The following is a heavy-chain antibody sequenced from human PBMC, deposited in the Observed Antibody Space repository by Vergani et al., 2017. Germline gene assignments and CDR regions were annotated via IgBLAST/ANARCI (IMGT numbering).Heavy chain of an antibody. CDR1: GGTFSSYA. Sequence: QVQLVQSGAEVKKPGASVKVSCKASGGTFSSYAISWVRQAPGQGLEWMGRIIPILGIANYAQKFQGRVTITADKSTSTAYMELSSLRSEDTAVYYCARDGGDGGNSGWFDPWGQGTLVTVSS. D-gene: IGHD4-23*01. CDR3: ARDGGDGGNSGWFDP. CDR2: IIPILGIA. V-gene: IGHV1-69*04. J-gene: IGHJ5*02.